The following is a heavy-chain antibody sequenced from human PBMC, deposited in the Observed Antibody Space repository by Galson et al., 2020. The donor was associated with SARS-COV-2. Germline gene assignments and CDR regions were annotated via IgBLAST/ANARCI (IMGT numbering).Heavy chain of an antibody. J-gene: IGHJ4*02. CDR3: ARALASGIVVVTATHFDY. CDR2: IYTSGST. CDR1: GGSISSGSYY. V-gene: IGHV4-61*09. D-gene: IGHD2-21*02. Sequence: SETLSLTCTVSGGSISSGSYYWSWIRQPAGKGLEWIGHIYTSGSTSYNPSLKSRVTISVDTSKNQFSLMLNSVTAADTAVYYCARALASGIVVVTATHFDYWGQGTLVPVSS.